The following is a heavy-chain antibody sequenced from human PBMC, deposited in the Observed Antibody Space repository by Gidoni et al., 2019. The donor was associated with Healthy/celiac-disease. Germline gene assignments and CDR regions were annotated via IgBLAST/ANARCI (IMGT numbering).Heavy chain of an antibody. CDR2: INHRGST. D-gene: IGHD2-15*01. CDR3: AREAGSRPGYYFDY. CDR1: GGSFSGYY. V-gene: IGHV4-34*01. J-gene: IGHJ4*02. Sequence: QVQLQQWGAGLLKPSETLSLTCAVYGGSFSGYYWSWIRQPPGKGLEWIGEINHRGSTNYNPSLKSRVTISVDTSKNQFSLKLSSVTAADTAVYYCAREAGSRPGYYFDYWGQGTLVTVSS.